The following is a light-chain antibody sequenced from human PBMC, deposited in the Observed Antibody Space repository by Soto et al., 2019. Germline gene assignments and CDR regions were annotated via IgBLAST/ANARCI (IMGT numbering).Light chain of an antibody. CDR2: GVS. Sequence: EIVMTQSPATLSVSPGERATLSCRASQSVRSSFLSWYQQTPDQAPMLIIDGVSSRATGIPGMFSGSWSGTYFTLTSSRLEPEDFAVYYCQHYGSSPLWTFGQGTKVDIK. J-gene: IGKJ1*01. V-gene: IGKV3-20*01. CDR3: QHYGSSPLWT. CDR1: QSVRSSF.